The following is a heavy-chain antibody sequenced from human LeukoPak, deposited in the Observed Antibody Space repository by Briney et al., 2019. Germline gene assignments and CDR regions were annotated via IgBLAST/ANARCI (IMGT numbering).Heavy chain of an antibody. V-gene: IGHV4-59*01. J-gene: IGHJ4*02. CDR2: IYYSGST. Sequence: SETLSLTCAVSGGSISSYYWSWIRQPPGKGLEWIGYIYYSGSTNYNPSLKSRVTISVDTSKNQFSLKLSSVTAADTAVYYCARVAYYFDYWGQGTLVTVSS. CDR1: GGSISSYY. CDR3: ARVAYYFDY.